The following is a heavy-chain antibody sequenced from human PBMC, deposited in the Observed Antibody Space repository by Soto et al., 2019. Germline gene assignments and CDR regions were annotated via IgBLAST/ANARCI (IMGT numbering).Heavy chain of an antibody. D-gene: IGHD6-6*01. CDR1: GFTFSSYW. CDR2: IKQDGSER. Sequence: LRLSCAASGFTFSSYWMSWVRQAPGKGLEWVANIKQDGSERYYVDSVKGRFTISRDNAKNSLYLQMNSLRAEDTAVYYCARDRPAARPYYYYGMDVWGQGTTVTVSS. CDR3: ARDRPAARPYYYYGMDV. V-gene: IGHV3-7*03. J-gene: IGHJ6*02.